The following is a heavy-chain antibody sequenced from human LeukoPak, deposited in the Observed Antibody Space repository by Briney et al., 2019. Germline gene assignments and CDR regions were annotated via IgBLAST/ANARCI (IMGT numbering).Heavy chain of an antibody. Sequence: SETLSLTCAVYGGSFSGYYWSWIRQPPGKGLEWIGEINHSGSTNYNPSLKSRVTISVDTSKNQFSLKLSSVTAAGTAVYYCARDGSGTSCYTDWGQGTLVTVSS. CDR1: GGSFSGYY. D-gene: IGHD2-2*02. CDR2: INHSGST. CDR3: ARDGSGTSCYTD. V-gene: IGHV4-34*01. J-gene: IGHJ1*01.